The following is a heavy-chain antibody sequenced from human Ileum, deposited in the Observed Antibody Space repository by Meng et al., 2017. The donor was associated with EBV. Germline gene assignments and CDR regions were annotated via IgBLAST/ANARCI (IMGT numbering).Heavy chain of an antibody. V-gene: IGHV3-30*18. J-gene: IGHJ4*02. Sequence: VPLVDSGGGVVQPGTSLRLSCAASGFTFSSYGMHWVRQAPGKGLEWVALISYDGSNTYYADSVKGRFTISRDNSKNTLYLQMNSLRAEDTAVYYCAKGGYYGSGSFDYWGQGTLVTVSS. CDR3: AKGGYYGSGSFDY. D-gene: IGHD3-10*01. CDR2: ISYDGSNT. CDR1: GFTFSSYG.